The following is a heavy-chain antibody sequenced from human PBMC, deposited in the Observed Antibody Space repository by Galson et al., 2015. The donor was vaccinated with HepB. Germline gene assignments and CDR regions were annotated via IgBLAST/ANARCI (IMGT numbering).Heavy chain of an antibody. J-gene: IGHJ3*01. D-gene: IGHD3-22*01. CDR2: FIPIFDTP. V-gene: IGHV1-69*13. CDR3: ATDGADVPGYYDSFIGTRAFDL. Sequence: SVKVSCKASGGAFSSHAISWVRQAPGQGLEWMGGFIPIFDTPTYAQKFQGRVTITADESTGTAYMILNSLRSDDTAVYYCATDGADVPGYYDSFIGTRAFDLWGQGTLVTVSS. CDR1: GGAFSSHA.